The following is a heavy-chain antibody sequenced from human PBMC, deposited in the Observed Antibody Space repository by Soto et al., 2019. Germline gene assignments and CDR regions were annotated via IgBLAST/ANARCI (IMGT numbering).Heavy chain of an antibody. CDR3: ARGGIITDYPQGWFDP. D-gene: IGHD1-20*01. CDR1: GGSISSGGYY. V-gene: IGHV4-31*03. J-gene: IGHJ5*02. Sequence: QVQLQESGPGLVKPSQTLSLTCTVSGGSISSGGYYWSWIRQHPGKGLEWIGYIYYSGSTYYNPSLKSRVTISVDTSKNQFSLKLSSVTAADTAVYYCARGGIITDYPQGWFDPWGQGTLVTVSS. CDR2: IYYSGST.